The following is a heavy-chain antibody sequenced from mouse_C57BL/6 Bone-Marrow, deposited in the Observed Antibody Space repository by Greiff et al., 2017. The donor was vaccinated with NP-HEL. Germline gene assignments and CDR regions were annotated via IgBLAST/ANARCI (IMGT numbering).Heavy chain of an antibody. CDR1: GFTFSNYW. J-gene: IGHJ2*01. Sequence: EVQGVESGGGLVQPGGSMKLSCVASGFTFSNYWMNWVRQSPEKGLEWVAQIRLKSDNYATHYAESVKGRFTISRDDSKSSVYLQMNNLRAEDTGIYYCSNYYYGSRNYWGQGTTLTVSS. D-gene: IGHD1-1*01. CDR2: IRLKSDNYAT. V-gene: IGHV6-3*01. CDR3: SNYYYGSRNY.